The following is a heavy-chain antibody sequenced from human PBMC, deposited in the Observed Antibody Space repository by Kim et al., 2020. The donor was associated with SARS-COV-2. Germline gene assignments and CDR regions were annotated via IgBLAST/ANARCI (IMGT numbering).Heavy chain of an antibody. D-gene: IGHD1-26*01. V-gene: IGHV1-69*13. CDR1: GGTFSSYA. J-gene: IGHJ4*02. CDR2: IIPIFGTA. Sequence: SVKVSCKASGGTFSSYAISWVRQAPGQGLEWMGGIIPIFGTANYAQKFQGRVTITADESTSTAYMELSSLRSEDTAVYYCAVGVVGATPFYQQLYYFDYWGQGTLVTVSS. CDR3: AVGVVGATPFYQQLYYFDY.